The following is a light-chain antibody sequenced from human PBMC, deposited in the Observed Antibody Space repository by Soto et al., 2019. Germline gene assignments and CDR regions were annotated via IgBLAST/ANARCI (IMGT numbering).Light chain of an antibody. V-gene: IGKV1-33*01. CDR1: QAIGNY. J-gene: IGKJ4*01. CDR2: EAS. Sequence: DLQMTQSPSSLSASVGDRVTITCQASQAIGNYLTWYQQKPGKAPKPLIYEASNLETGVPSRFSGSGSGTDFTFTINSLQPEDIATYYCQQYDDLPFTFGGGTKVEIK. CDR3: QQYDDLPFT.